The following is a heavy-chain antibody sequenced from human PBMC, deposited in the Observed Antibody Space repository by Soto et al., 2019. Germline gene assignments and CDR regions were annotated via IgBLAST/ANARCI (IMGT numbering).Heavy chain of an antibody. J-gene: IGHJ1*01. V-gene: IGHV4-4*02. CDR3: VRGVLS. CDR1: GDSIKTETW. D-gene: IGHD3-10*01. Sequence: SEILSLTCAVSGDSIKTETWWSWLRQLPGTGLEWIGNINHSGSTFYNPSLKSRVSISVDTSKNQFFLKLSSVTDADTAVYFCVRGVLSWGQGTLVTVSS. CDR2: INHSGST.